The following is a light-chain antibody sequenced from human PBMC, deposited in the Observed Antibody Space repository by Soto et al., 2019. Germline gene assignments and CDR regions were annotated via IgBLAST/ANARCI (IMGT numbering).Light chain of an antibody. CDR2: GVN. CDR3: SSYTTSSALQV. J-gene: IGLJ1*01. Sequence: QSVLTQPASVSGSPGQSITISCSGTISHVVLYNYVSWYQQHPGKAPKLMIYGVNNRPSGVSNRFSGSKSGNTASLTISGLQADDEADYYCSSYTTSSALQVFGTGTKLTVL. V-gene: IGLV2-14*01. CDR1: ISHVVLYNY.